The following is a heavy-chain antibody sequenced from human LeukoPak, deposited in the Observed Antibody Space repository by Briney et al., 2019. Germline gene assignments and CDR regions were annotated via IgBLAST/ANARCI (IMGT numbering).Heavy chain of an antibody. CDR3: ARYLGANGYYYYMDV. CDR1: GYTSTSYG. V-gene: IGHV1-18*01. CDR2: ISAYNGNT. D-gene: IGHD4/OR15-4a*01. Sequence: GASVKVSCKASGYTSTSYGISWVRQAPGQGLEWMGWISAYNGNTNYAQKLQGRVTMTTDTSTSTAYMELRSLRSDDTAVYYCARYLGANGYYYYMDVWGKGTTVTVSS. J-gene: IGHJ6*03.